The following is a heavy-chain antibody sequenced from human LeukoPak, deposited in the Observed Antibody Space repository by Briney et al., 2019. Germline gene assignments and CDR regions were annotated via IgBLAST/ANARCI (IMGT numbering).Heavy chain of an antibody. V-gene: IGHV4-59*01. CDR3: ARIPKYSSSWTVFDY. Sequence: PSETLSLTCTVSGGSISSYYWSWIRQPPGKGLEWIGYIYYSGSTNYNPSLKSRVTISVDTSKNQFSLKLSSVTTADTAVYYCARIPKYSSSWTVFDYWGQGTLVTVSS. D-gene: IGHD6-13*01. CDR2: IYYSGST. CDR1: GGSISSYY. J-gene: IGHJ4*02.